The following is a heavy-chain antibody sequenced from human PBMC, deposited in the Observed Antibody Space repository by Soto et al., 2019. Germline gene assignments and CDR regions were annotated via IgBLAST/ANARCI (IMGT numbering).Heavy chain of an antibody. V-gene: IGHV1-2*02. D-gene: IGHD6-6*01. Sequence: ASVKVSCKASGYTFTGYYMHWVRQAPGQGLEWMGWINPNSGGTNYAQKFQGRVTMTRDTSISTAYMELSRLRSDDTAVYYCARPSPMYSSLTYYWGQGTLVTVSS. J-gene: IGHJ4*02. CDR1: GYTFTGYY. CDR3: ARPSPMYSSLTYY. CDR2: INPNSGGT.